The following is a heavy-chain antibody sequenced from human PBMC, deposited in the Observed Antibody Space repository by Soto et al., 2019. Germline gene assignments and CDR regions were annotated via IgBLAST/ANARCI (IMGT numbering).Heavy chain of an antibody. CDR2: IWSDGNNR. CDR1: GFMFSNHG. CDR3: GGGGNLNDEASDF. Sequence: QVQLVESGGGVVQPGRSLRLSCAASGFMFSNHGMHWVRQAPGKGLEWVAVIWSDGNNRYYADSVKGRFTISRDNSKNTGFLQMNSLRAEDTAVYYWGGGGNLNDEASDFWGQGTLVTVSS. J-gene: IGHJ4*02. D-gene: IGHD1-1*01. V-gene: IGHV3-33*01.